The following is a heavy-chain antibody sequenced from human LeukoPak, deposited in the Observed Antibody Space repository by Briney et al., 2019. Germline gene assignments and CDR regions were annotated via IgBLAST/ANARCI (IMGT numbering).Heavy chain of an antibody. V-gene: IGHV4-34*01. D-gene: IGHD3-10*01. J-gene: IGHJ4*02. CDR3: ARHSWVRNYYGSGSYTD. CDR1: GGSFSGYY. CDR2: INHSGST. Sequence: SETLSLTCAVDGGSFSGYYWSWIRQPPGKGLEWIGEINHSGSTNYNPSLKSRVTISVDTSKNQFSLKLSSVTAADTAVYYCARHSWVRNYYGSGSYTDWGQGTLVTVSS.